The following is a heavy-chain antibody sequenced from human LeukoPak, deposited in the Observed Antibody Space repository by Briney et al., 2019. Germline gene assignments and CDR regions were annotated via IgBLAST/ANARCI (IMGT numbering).Heavy chain of an antibody. CDR3: ARLKGLYYDSSGYDLGAFDI. V-gene: IGHV3-74*01. CDR1: GFTVSSNY. D-gene: IGHD3-22*01. J-gene: IGHJ3*02. CDR2: INTDGSNT. Sequence: PGGSLRLSCAASGFTVSSNYMNWVRQAPGKGLVWVSRINTDGSNTVYADSVEGRFTISRDNSKNTLYLQMNSLRAEDTAVYYCARLKGLYYDSSGYDLGAFDIWGQGTMVTVSS.